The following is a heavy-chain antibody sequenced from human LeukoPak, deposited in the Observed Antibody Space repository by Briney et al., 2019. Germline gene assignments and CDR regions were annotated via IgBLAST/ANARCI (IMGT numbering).Heavy chain of an antibody. CDR1: GFTFGDYA. J-gene: IGHJ4*02. Sequence: GGSLRLSCTASGFTFGDYAMHWVRQAPGKGLEWVSSISSSSSYIYYADSVKGRFTISRDNAKNSLYLQMNSLRAEDTAVYYCAREGSGDYWGQGTLVTVSS. CDR3: AREGSGDY. V-gene: IGHV3-21*01. CDR2: ISSSSSYI.